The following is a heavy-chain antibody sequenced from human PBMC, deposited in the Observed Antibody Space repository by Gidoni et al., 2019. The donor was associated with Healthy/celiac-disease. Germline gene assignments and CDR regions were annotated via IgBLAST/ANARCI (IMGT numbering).Heavy chain of an antibody. J-gene: IGHJ5*02. V-gene: IGHV1-18*01. CDR3: ASGYCSGGSCPGGFDP. CDR1: GYTFTSYG. D-gene: IGHD2-15*01. CDR2: ISAYNGNT. Sequence: PGASVKVSCKASGYTFTSYGISWVRQAPGQGLEWMGWISAYNGNTNYAQKLQGRVTMTTDTSTSTAYMELRSLRSDDTAVYYCASGYCSGGSCPGGFDPWGQGTLVTVSS.